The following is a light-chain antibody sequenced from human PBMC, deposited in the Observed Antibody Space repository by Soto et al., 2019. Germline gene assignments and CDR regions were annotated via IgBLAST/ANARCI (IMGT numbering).Light chain of an antibody. V-gene: IGLV2-14*01. Sequence: QSALTQPASLSGSPGQSITISCTGTSSDIGAYDYVSWFQQHPGKAPKLMIYEVNNRPSGVSNRCSGSKSGNTASLTISGLQAEDEADYYCSSYTSSSTYVFGTGTKVTVL. J-gene: IGLJ1*01. CDR3: SSYTSSSTYV. CDR1: SSDIGAYDY. CDR2: EVN.